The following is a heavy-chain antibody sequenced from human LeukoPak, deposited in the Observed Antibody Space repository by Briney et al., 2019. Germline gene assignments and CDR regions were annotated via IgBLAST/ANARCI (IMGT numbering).Heavy chain of an antibody. CDR1: GFTFSVYY. J-gene: IGHJ3*02. CDR3: ARDSRGAFDI. V-gene: IGHV3-11*01. D-gene: IGHD5-12*01. Sequence: GGSLRLSCAASGFTFSVYYMSCIRQAPGKGLEWLSYISTSGTTIFYADSVKGRFTISRDNAKNSLYLQMNSLRAEDTALYYCARDSRGAFDIWGQGTMVTVSS. CDR2: ISTSGTTI.